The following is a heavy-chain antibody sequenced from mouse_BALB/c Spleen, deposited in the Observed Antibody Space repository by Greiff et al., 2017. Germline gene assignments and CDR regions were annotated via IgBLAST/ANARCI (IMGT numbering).Heavy chain of an antibody. V-gene: IGHV5-4*02. D-gene: IGHD2-1*01. J-gene: IGHJ3*01. CDR1: GFTFSDYY. CDR3: ARDKNGNYGWFAY. Sequence: DVKLVESGGGLVKPGGSLKLSCAASGFTFSDYYMYWVRQTPEKRLEWVATISDGGSYTYYPDSVKGRFTISRDNAKNNLYLQMSSLKSEDTAMYYCARDKNGNYGWFAYWGQGTLVTVSA. CDR2: ISDGGSYT.